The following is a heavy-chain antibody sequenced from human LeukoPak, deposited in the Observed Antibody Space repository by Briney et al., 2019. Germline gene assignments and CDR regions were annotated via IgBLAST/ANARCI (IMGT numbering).Heavy chain of an antibody. V-gene: IGHV4-30-4*01. D-gene: IGHD3-10*01. CDR2: IYYSGST. CDR3: ARDGFGLPFDY. CDR1: GGSISSGDYY. J-gene: IGHJ4*02. Sequence: SETLSLTCTVSGGSISSGDYYWSWIRQPPGKGLEWIGYIYYSGSTYYNPSLKSRVTISVDTSKNQFSLKLSSVTAADTAVYYCARDGFGLPFDYWGQETLVTVSS.